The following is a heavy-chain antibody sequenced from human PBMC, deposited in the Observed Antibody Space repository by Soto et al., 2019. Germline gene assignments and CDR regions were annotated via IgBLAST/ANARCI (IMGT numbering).Heavy chain of an antibody. D-gene: IGHD3-16*01. CDR2: ISSSGSTI. J-gene: IGHJ4*02. Sequence: PGGSLRLSCAASGFTFSDYYMSWIRQAPGKGLEWVSYISSSGSTIYYADSVKGRFTISRDNAKNSLYLQVNSLGAEDTAVYYCARVTSLGTYFDYLGQGTPVTVSS. V-gene: IGHV3-11*01. CDR1: GFTFSDYY. CDR3: ARVTSLGTYFDY.